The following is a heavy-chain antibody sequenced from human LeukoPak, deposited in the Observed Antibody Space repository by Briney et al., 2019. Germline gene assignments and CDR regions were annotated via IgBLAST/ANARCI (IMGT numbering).Heavy chain of an antibody. J-gene: IGHJ5*02. CDR1: GGSISSYY. Sequence: PSETLSLTCTVSGGSISSYYWSWIRQPPGKGLEWIGYIYYSGSTNYNPSLKSRVTISVDTSKNQFSLKLSSVTAADTAVYYCARGGGCSSTSCYRFWGYNWFDPWGQGTLVTVSS. CDR3: ARGGGCSSTSCYRFWGYNWFDP. CDR2: IYYSGST. V-gene: IGHV4-59*12. D-gene: IGHD2-2*02.